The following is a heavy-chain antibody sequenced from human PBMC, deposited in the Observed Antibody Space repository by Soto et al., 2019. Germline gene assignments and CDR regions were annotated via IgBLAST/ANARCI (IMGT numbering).Heavy chain of an antibody. CDR1: GLIVSTNY. D-gene: IGHD3-10*01. Sequence: EVQLVETGGGLIQPGGSLRLSCAASGLIVSTNYMNWVRQAQGKGLEWVSVLCRGGITHYAGSVKCRFISSRDNSKNTLYLQMHGLRAEDTAVYYCARVRPGDEGYAFDIWGHWTLVTVPS. CDR2: LCRGGIT. CDR3: ARVRPGDEGYAFDI. J-gene: IGHJ3*02. V-gene: IGHV3-53*02.